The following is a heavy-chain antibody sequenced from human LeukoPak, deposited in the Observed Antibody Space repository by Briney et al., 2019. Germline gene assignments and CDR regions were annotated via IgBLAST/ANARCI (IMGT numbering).Heavy chain of an antibody. V-gene: IGHV3-48*01. CDR3: ARDRRYSDSGYFYYDY. Sequence: GGSLRLSCAASGFTFSSYAMHWVRQAPGKGLEWVSYISGGADPIYYADSVKGRFTISRDIGKNSLYLQMNSLRVEDTAVYYCARDRRYSDSGYFYYDYWGQGALVTVSS. D-gene: IGHD3-22*01. CDR1: GFTFSSYA. J-gene: IGHJ4*02. CDR2: ISGGADPI.